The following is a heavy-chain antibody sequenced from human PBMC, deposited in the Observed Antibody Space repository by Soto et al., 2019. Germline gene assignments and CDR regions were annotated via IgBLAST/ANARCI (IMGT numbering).Heavy chain of an antibody. D-gene: IGHD3-10*01. CDR1: GYTFTSYA. CDR3: AGVGWFGERYYYYYGMDV. J-gene: IGHJ6*02. CDR2: INAGNGNT. V-gene: IGHV1-3*01. Sequence: ASVKVSCKTSGYTFTSYAMHWVRQAPGQSLEWMGCINAGNGNTKYSENFQGRVTITRDTSASTAYMALSSLRSEDTAVYYCAGVGWFGERYYYYYGMDVGGQGTTVTVSS.